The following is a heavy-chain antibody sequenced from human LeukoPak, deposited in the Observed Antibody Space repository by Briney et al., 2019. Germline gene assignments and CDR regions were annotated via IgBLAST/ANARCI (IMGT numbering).Heavy chain of an antibody. J-gene: IGHJ3*02. Sequence: GGSLRLSCAASGFTFSDYYMSWIRQAPGKGLEWVSYISSSGSTIYYADSVKGRFTISRDNAKSSLYLQMNSLRAEDTAVYYCARDLWGAMISGAFDIWGQGTMVTVSS. CDR2: ISSSGSTI. CDR1: GFTFSDYY. V-gene: IGHV3-11*04. D-gene: IGHD3-16*01. CDR3: ARDLWGAMISGAFDI.